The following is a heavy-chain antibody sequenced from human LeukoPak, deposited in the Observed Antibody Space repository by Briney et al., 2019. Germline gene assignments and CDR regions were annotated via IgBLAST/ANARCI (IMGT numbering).Heavy chain of an antibody. J-gene: IGHJ3*01. Sequence: GGSLRLSCEASGFTFSTYGMHWVRQAPGKGLEWVAFIRFDGSDKFYADSVKGRSTISRDNSKDMLYLQMNGLRAEDTAVYYCARKGNAFDFWGQGTMVTVSS. CDR1: GFTFSTYG. CDR3: ARKGNAFDF. CDR2: IRFDGSDK. V-gene: IGHV3-30*02. D-gene: IGHD3-10*01.